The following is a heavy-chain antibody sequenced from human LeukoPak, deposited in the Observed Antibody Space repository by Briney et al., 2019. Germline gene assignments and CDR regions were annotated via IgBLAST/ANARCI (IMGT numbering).Heavy chain of an antibody. CDR2: IIPIFGTA. J-gene: IGHJ3*02. CDR3: ARGIAARPLLPNAFDI. Sequence: ASVKVSCKASGGTFSSYAISWVRQAPGQGLEWMGGIIPIFGTANYAQKFQGRVTITADESTSTAYMELSSLRSEDTAVYYCARGIAARPLLPNAFDIWGQGTMVTVSS. CDR1: GGTFSSYA. V-gene: IGHV1-69*13. D-gene: IGHD6-6*01.